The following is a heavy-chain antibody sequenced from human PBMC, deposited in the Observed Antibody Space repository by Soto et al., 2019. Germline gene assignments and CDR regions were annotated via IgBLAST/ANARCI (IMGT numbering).Heavy chain of an antibody. Sequence: QLQLQESGSGLVKPSQTLSLTCAVSGGSISSGGYSWSWIRQPPGKGLEWIGYIQHGGSTYCNPSLKSRVTISVDRSKNQFSLKLTSVTAADTAVYYCARAHYGDYGYGMDVWGQGTTVTVSS. CDR2: IQHGGST. V-gene: IGHV4-30-2*01. CDR1: GGSISSGGYS. J-gene: IGHJ6*02. D-gene: IGHD4-17*01. CDR3: ARAHYGDYGYGMDV.